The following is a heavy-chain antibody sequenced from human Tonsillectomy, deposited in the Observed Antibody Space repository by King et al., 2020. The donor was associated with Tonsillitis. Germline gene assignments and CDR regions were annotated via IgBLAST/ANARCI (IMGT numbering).Heavy chain of an antibody. Sequence: QLVQSGPEVKKPGTSVRVSCKASGFTFPKSAVQWVRQARGQRLEWIGWIVISSGDTNYAQNFQERVTISRDMSTSTVYMELSCLRSSAVFYCAAPIEAVTYAFDIWGQGTTVTVSS. V-gene: IGHV1-58*01. CDR2: IVISSGDT. J-gene: IGHJ3*02. D-gene: IGHD2/OR15-2a*01. CDR1: GFTFPKSA. CDR3: AAPIEAVTYAFDI.